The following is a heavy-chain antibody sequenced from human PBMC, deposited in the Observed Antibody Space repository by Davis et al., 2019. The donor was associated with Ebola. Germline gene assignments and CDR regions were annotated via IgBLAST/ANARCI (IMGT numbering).Heavy chain of an antibody. CDR1: GASISGIY. V-gene: IGHV4-34*01. J-gene: IGHJ4*02. D-gene: IGHD6-19*01. CDR2: ISHSGRT. CDR3: AGIRGQWLQD. Sequence: PSETLSLTCGLYGASISGIYWTWVRQSPRKGLEWIGEISHSGRTNYNPSVKSRVRISLETSKNQVSLNLYSVTAADAGLYYCAGIRGQWLQDWGLGTLVTVSS.